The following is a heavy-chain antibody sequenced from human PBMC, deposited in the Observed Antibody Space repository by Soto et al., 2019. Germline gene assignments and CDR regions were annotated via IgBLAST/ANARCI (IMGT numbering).Heavy chain of an antibody. V-gene: IGHV3-23*01. D-gene: IGHD6-13*01. CDR3: AKGTRAAAGTTVTDY. J-gene: IGHJ4*02. Sequence: EVQLLESGGGLVQPGGSLRLSCAASGITFSSYAMSWVRQAPGKGLEWVSVISGSGGSTYYADSVKGRFTIPRDNSQNTVYLQMNSLRAADTAVYYCAKGTRAAAGTTVTDYWGQGTLVTVSS. CDR2: ISGSGGST. CDR1: GITFSSYA.